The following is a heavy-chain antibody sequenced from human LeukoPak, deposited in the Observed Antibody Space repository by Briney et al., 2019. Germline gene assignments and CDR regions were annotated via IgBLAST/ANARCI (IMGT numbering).Heavy chain of an antibody. J-gene: IGHJ4*02. CDR3: ARSCSGGSCYFLY. Sequence: SETLSLTCTVSGGSISSSSYYWGWIRQPPGTGLEWIGSIYYSGSTYYNPSLKSRVTISVDTSKNQFSLKLSSVTAADTAVYYCARSCSGGSCYFLYWGQGTLVTVSS. V-gene: IGHV4-39*01. D-gene: IGHD2-15*01. CDR2: IYYSGST. CDR1: GGSISSSSYY.